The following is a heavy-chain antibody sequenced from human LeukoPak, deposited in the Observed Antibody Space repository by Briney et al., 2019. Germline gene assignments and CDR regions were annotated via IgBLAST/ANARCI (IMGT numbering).Heavy chain of an antibody. CDR3: ARVVVGAPKHFDY. D-gene: IGHD1-26*01. CDR2: TNPNSGGT. Sequence: ASVKVSCKASGYTFTGYYMHWVRQAPGQGLEWMGWTNPNSGGTNYAQKFQGRVTMTRDTSISTAYMELSRLRSDDTAVYYGARVVVGAPKHFDYWGQGTLVTVSS. J-gene: IGHJ4*02. CDR1: GYTFTGYY. V-gene: IGHV1-2*02.